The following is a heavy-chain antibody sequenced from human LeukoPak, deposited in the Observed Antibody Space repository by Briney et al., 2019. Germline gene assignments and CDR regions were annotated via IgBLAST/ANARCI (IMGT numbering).Heavy chain of an antibody. CDR1: GGSISSGSYY. J-gene: IGHJ4*02. Sequence: PSETLSLTCTVSGGSISSGSYYWSWIRQPAGKGLEWIGRIYTSGSTNYNPSLKSRVTISVDTSKNQFPLKLSSVTAADTAVYYCAREWGSSWPVFDYWGQGTLVTVSS. CDR2: IYTSGST. V-gene: IGHV4-61*02. CDR3: AREWGSSWPVFDY. D-gene: IGHD6-13*01.